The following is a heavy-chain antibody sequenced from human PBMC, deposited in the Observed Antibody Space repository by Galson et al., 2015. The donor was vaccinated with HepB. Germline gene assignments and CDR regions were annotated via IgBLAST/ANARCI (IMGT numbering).Heavy chain of an antibody. CDR1: GGTFSSYA. CDR3: ARAEGPYYDFWSGYYGFDY. J-gene: IGHJ4*02. D-gene: IGHD3-3*01. CDR2: IIPIFGTA. V-gene: IGHV1-69*13. Sequence: LVKVSCKASGGTFSSYAISWVRQAPGQGLEWMGGIIPIFGTANYAQKFQGRVTITADESTSTAYMELSSLRSEDTAVYYCARAEGPYYDFWSGYYGFDYWGQGTLVTVSS.